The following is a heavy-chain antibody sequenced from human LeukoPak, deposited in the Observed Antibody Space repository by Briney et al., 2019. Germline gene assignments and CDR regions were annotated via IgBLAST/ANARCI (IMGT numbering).Heavy chain of an antibody. J-gene: IGHJ4*02. Sequence: SETLSLTCIVSGGSISRGSYYWNWIRQPAGKGLEWMGRIYNSGSTNYNPSLKSRVTISTDMSKNQFSLKLSSVTAADTAVYYCARDPGRYFDYWGQGTLVTVSS. CDR1: GGSISRGSYY. V-gene: IGHV4-61*02. CDR2: IYNSGST. D-gene: IGHD3-10*01. CDR3: ARDPGRYFDY.